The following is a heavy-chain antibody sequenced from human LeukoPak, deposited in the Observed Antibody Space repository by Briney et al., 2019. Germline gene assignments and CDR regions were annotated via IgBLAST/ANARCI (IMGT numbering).Heavy chain of an antibody. Sequence: GGSLRLSCAASGFTFSGYWMSWVRQAPGRGLEWVATIKQDASEKTYVDSVEGRFTSSRDNAKSSLFLQMDSLRAEDTAVYYCARFGMDAAIDYWGQGTLVTVSS. J-gene: IGHJ4*02. CDR3: ARFGMDAAIDY. V-gene: IGHV3-7*01. D-gene: IGHD2-15*01. CDR1: GFTFSGYW. CDR2: IKQDASEK.